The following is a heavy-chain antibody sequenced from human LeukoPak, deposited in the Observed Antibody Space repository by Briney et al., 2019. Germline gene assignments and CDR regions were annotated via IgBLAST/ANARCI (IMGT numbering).Heavy chain of an antibody. D-gene: IGHD2-2*02. CDR2: SYHSGST. CDR1: GYSISSGYY. CDR3: ARPRGYCSSTSCYKDDAFDI. J-gene: IGHJ3*02. Sequence: SETLSLPCAVSGYSISSGYYWGRSRQPPGKGLEWIGSSYHSGSTYYNPSLKSRVNISVDTSKNQFSLKLSSVTAADTAVYYYARPRGYCSSTSCYKDDAFDIWGQGTMVTDSS. V-gene: IGHV4-38-2*01.